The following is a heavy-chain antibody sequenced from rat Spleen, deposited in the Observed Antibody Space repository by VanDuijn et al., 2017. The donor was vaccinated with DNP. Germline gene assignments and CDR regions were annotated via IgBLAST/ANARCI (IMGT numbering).Heavy chain of an antibody. J-gene: IGHJ2*01. CDR3: ARWVWYFDY. CDR2: ISFSGGT. V-gene: IGHV3-1*01. Sequence: KPSQSLSLTCSVTGYSITSNYWGWVRKFPGNKLEYIGHISFSGGTNYNPSLKSQISITRDTSKNQFFLHLNSVTTEDTATYYCARWVWYFDYWGQGVMVTVSS. CDR1: GYSITSNY.